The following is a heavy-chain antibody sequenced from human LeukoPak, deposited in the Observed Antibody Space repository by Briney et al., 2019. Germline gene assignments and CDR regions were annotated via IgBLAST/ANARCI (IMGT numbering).Heavy chain of an antibody. CDR2: ISYDGSNK. Sequence: PGGSLRLSCAASGFTFSSYGMHWVRQAPGKGLEWVAVISYDGSNKYYADSVKGRFTISRDNSKNTLYLQMNSLRAEDTAVYYCAKGDYGDYGLVYWGQGTLVTVSS. CDR1: GFTFSSYG. CDR3: AKGDYGDYGLVY. J-gene: IGHJ4*02. D-gene: IGHD4-17*01. V-gene: IGHV3-30*18.